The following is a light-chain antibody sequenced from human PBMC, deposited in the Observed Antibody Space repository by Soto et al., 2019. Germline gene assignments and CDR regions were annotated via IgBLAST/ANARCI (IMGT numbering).Light chain of an antibody. J-gene: IGKJ4*01. Sequence: EIVLTQSPATLSLSPGDRATLSCGASQSVRSSYVAWYQQKAGLAPRLLIYDGSSRASGIPDRFSGSGSGTYFTLTIGRLEPEDFALYYCQQYDNSAPLSFGGGTKVEMK. V-gene: IGKV3D-20*01. CDR3: QQYDNSAPLS. CDR2: DGS. CDR1: QSVRSSY.